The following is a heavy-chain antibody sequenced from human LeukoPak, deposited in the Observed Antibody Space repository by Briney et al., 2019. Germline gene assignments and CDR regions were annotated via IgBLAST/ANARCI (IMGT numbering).Heavy chain of an antibody. CDR2: INPNSGGT. J-gene: IGHJ4*02. CDR3: ARSVSGSYLPHCDY. D-gene: IGHD1-26*01. CDR1: GYTFTVYY. V-gene: IGHV1-2*02. Sequence: ASVTVSFKASGYTFTVYYMHWVRQAPGQGLEWMGWINPNSGGTNYAQKFQGRVTMTRDTSISTAYMELSRLRSDDTAVYYCARSVSGSYLPHCDYWGQGTLVTVSS.